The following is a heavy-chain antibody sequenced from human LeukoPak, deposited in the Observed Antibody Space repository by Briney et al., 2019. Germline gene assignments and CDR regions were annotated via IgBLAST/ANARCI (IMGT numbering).Heavy chain of an antibody. J-gene: IGHJ4*02. V-gene: IGHV3-23*01. CDR2: ISDSGSNT. CDR3: AKKGATTKDFDY. CDR1: GFTFSSFA. Sequence: GGSPRLSCAASGFTFSSFAMIWVRQPPGKGLEWVSVISDSGSNTYYADSVRGRFTISRDNSKNTLYLQMNSLRAEDTAVYYCAKKGATTKDFDYWGQGTLVTVSS. D-gene: IGHD1-26*01.